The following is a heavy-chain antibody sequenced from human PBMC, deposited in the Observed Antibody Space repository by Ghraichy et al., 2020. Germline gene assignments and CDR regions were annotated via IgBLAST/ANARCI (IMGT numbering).Heavy chain of an antibody. CDR2: IIPIFGTA. CDR3: ARVGCSSTSCYYYYYMDV. D-gene: IGHD2-2*01. CDR1: GGTFSSYA. J-gene: IGHJ6*03. V-gene: IGHV1-69*13. Sequence: SVKVSCKASGGTFSSYAISWVRQAPGQGLEWMGGIIPIFGTANYAQKFQGRVTITADESTSTAYMELSSLRSEDTAVYYCARVGCSSTSCYYYYYMDVWGKGTTVTVSS.